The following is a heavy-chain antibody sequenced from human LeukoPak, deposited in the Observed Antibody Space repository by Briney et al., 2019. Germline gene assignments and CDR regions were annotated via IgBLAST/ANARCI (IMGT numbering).Heavy chain of an antibody. D-gene: IGHD4-17*01. J-gene: IGHJ1*01. V-gene: IGHV3-23*01. Sequence: GGSLRLSCAGSGFTLSNYAMTWVRQAPGKGLEWVSGISGSGGRTDCADSVKGRFTISRDNSKNTLLLQMNSLRVDDTAVYYCAKDWTTVNAEYFHQWGQGTLVIVSS. CDR1: GFTLSNYA. CDR3: AKDWTTVNAEYFHQ. CDR2: ISGSGGRT.